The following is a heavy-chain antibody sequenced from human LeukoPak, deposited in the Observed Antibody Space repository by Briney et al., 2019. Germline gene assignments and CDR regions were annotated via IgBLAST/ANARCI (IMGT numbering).Heavy chain of an antibody. CDR1: GGSISSSSYY. J-gene: IGHJ4*02. Sequence: NPSETLSLTCTVSGGSISSSSYYWGWIRQPPGKGLEWIGNIYYSGSTYYNPSLKSRVTISVDTSKNQFSLKLSSVTAADTAVYYCASDNSSSSVYWGQGTLVTVSS. V-gene: IGHV4-39*01. CDR3: ASDNSSSSVY. D-gene: IGHD6-13*01. CDR2: IYYSGST.